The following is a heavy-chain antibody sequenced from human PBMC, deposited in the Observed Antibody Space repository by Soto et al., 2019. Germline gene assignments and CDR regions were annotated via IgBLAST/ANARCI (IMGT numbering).Heavy chain of an antibody. V-gene: IGHV4-59*01. J-gene: IGHJ6*03. Sequence: PSGTLSLTCTVSGGSISSYYWSWIRQPPGKGLEWIGYIYYSGSTNYNPSLKSRVTISVDTSKNQFSLKLSSVTAADTAVYYCESFSSSWYDNYYYYMDVWGKGTTVTVSS. D-gene: IGHD6-13*01. CDR2: IYYSGST. CDR1: GGSISSYY. CDR3: ESFSSSWYDNYYYYMDV.